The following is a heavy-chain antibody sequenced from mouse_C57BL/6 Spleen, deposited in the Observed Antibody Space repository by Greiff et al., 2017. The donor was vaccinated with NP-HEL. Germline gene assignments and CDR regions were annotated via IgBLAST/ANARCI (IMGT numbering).Heavy chain of an antibody. D-gene: IGHD2-4*01. CDR2: IRSGGST. J-gene: IGHJ4*01. V-gene: IGHV2-2*01. Sequence: QVQLQQSGPGLVQPSQSLSITCTVSGFSLTSYGVHWVRQSPGKGLEWLGVIRSGGSTDYNAAFISRLSISKDNSKSQVFFKMNSLQADDTAIYYCARMRLRGEAMDYWGQGTSVTVSS. CDR3: ARMRLRGEAMDY. CDR1: GFSLTSYG.